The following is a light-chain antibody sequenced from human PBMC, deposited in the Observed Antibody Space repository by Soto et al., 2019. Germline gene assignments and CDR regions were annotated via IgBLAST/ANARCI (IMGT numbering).Light chain of an antibody. J-gene: IGLJ2*01. CDR2: AVN. CDR3: TSYAGTNYVV. CDR1: SSDVGGYDY. V-gene: IGLV2-8*01. Sequence: QSVLTQPPSASGSPGQSVTISCTGTSSDVGGYDYVSWFQQHPGKAPKLMIYAVNKRPSGVPDRFSGSKSGNTASLTVSGLQAEDEADYYCTSYAGTNYVVFGRGTKLTVL.